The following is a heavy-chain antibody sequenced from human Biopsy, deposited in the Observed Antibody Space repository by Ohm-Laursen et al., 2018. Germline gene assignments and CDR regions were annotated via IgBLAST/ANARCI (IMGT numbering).Heavy chain of an antibody. Sequence: SDTLSLTCAVYGESFNGYYWSWIRQTPGKGLEWIGEINHSGRTNYTPSLKSRVTISVDTSRNQFSLKVGSVTAADTAVYYCVRGVDYYDPYHYYALDVWGQGTTVTVSS. CDR2: INHSGRT. CDR3: VRGVDYYDPYHYYALDV. CDR1: GESFNGYY. V-gene: IGHV4-34*01. D-gene: IGHD3-22*01. J-gene: IGHJ6*02.